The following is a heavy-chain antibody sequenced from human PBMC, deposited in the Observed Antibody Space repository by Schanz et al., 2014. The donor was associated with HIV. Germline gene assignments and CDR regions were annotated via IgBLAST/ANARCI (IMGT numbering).Heavy chain of an antibody. CDR1: GFTFSTSA. V-gene: IGHV3-23*01. J-gene: IGHJ6*02. CDR2: ISGGSGST. D-gene: IGHD1-20*01. Sequence: VQLLESGGRLVQPGGSLRLSCAASGFTFSTSAMSWARQAPGKGLEWVSSISGGSGSTFYADSVTGRFTISRVNSKNTLYLQMNSLRAEDTAIYYCAKTSITLGMDVWGQGTTVTVSS. CDR3: AKTSITLGMDV.